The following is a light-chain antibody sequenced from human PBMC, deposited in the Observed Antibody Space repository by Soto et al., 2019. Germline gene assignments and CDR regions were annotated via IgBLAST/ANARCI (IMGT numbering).Light chain of an antibody. J-gene: IGLJ1*01. CDR3: CSYASSSSYV. Sequence: QSVLTQPASVSGSPGQSITISCSGTTSDVGCYNLVSWYQQHTAKAPKLLIYEGTQRPSGVSSRFSGSKSGNTASLTISGLQAEDEADYYCCSYASSSSYVFGTGTKVTVL. CDR1: TSDVGCYNL. V-gene: IGLV2-23*01. CDR2: EGT.